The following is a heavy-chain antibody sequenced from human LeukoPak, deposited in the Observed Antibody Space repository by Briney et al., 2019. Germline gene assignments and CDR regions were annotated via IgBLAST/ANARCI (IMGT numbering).Heavy chain of an antibody. D-gene: IGHD3-22*01. V-gene: IGHV1-24*01. J-gene: IGHJ4*02. CDR2: IDPEDGET. Sequence: ASVKVSCKVSGYTLTDLSMHWVRQAPGKGLEWMGTIDPEDGETLYAQKFQGRVTMTEDTSTDTAYMELGSLRSEDTAVYYCTTVREYYYEKWGQGTLVTVSS. CDR1: GYTLTDLS. CDR3: TTVREYYYEK.